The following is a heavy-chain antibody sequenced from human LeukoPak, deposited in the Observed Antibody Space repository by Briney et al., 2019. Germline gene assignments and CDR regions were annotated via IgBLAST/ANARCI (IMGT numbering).Heavy chain of an antibody. CDR1: GYTFTSYG. V-gene: IGHV1-18*01. CDR2: ISAYNGNT. Sequence: ASVKVSCKASGYTFTSYGISWVRQAPGQGLEWMGWISAYNGNTNSAQKRQGRVTMTTDTSTSTAYMELRSLRSDDTAVYYCARSYYDFWSGYYYYYYYMDVWGKGTTVTVSS. D-gene: IGHD3-3*01. J-gene: IGHJ6*03. CDR3: ARSYYDFWSGYYYYYYYMDV.